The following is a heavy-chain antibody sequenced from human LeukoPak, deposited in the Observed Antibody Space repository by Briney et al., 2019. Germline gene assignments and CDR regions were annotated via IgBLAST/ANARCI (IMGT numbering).Heavy chain of an antibody. CDR1: GFTFSSYS. D-gene: IGHD4-17*01. V-gene: IGHV3-73*01. J-gene: IGHJ6*02. Sequence: GGSLRLSCAASGFTFSSYSMNWVRQASGKGLEWVGRIRSKANSYATAYAASVKGRFTISRDDSKNTAYLQMNSLKTEDTAVYYCTREAYDYGDYDRVWYYYGMDVWGQGTTVTVSS. CDR3: TREAYDYGDYDRVWYYYGMDV. CDR2: IRSKANSYAT.